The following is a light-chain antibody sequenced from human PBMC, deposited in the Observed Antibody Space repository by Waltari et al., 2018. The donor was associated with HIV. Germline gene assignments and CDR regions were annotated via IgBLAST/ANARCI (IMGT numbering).Light chain of an antibody. J-gene: IGKJ4*01. V-gene: IGKV3-11*01. Sequence: EIVLTQSPATLSLSQVARATLSCRASQSVSSFLAWFQQKPGQAPRLLISDASTRATGIPARFSGSGSGTDFTLTISSLEPEDFAVYYCQQRSDWPRLTFGGGTKVEIK. CDR1: QSVSSF. CDR2: DAS. CDR3: QQRSDWPRLT.